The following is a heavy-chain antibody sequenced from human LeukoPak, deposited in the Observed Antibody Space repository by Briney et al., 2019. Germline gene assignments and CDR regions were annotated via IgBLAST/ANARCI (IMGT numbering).Heavy chain of an antibody. CDR3: ARFRIAVTGIPDY. V-gene: IGHV1-18*04. J-gene: IGHJ4*02. CDR1: GYAFNTFG. CDR2: MSAHNGNT. Sequence: GASVRVSWTASGYAFNTFGISWLRQAPAQGLEWMGWMSAHNGNTYYAQKFEDRITMTTDTSTSTAYMELRSLRSDDTAAYYCARFRIAVTGIPDYWGQGTLVTVS. D-gene: IGHD1-1*01.